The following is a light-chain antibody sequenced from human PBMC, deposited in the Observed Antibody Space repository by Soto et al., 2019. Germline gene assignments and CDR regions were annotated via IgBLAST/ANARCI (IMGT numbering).Light chain of an antibody. J-gene: IGKJ4*01. Sequence: DIQMTQSPSSLSASVGDRVTITCRASQNIDTYLNWYQQKPGKAPNLLIYAASSLRSGVPSRFSGSGSGTDFTEIISSLQPEDFATYYCPQRYITLLTFGGGTKVDIK. V-gene: IGKV1-39*01. CDR2: AAS. CDR3: PQRYITLLT. CDR1: QNIDTY.